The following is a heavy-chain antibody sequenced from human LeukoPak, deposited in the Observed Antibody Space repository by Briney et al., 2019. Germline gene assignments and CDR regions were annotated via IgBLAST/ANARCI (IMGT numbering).Heavy chain of an antibody. CDR3: XXXXXXTMIVVLITDAFDI. D-gene: IGHD3-22*01. V-gene: IGHV4-39*07. J-gene: IGHJ3*02. CDR2: IYYSGST. Sequence: GSLRLSCAASGFTFSSYEMNWVRQAPGKGLEWIGSIYYSGSTYYNPSLKSRVTISVDTSKNQFSLKLRSVTAADTAVYYCXXXXXXTMIVVLITDAFDIWGQGTMVTVSS. CDR1: GFTFSSYE.